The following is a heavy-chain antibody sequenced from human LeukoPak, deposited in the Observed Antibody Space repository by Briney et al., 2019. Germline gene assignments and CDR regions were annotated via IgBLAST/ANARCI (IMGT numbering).Heavy chain of an antibody. CDR3: ARQIEMATIWFDY. D-gene: IGHD5-24*01. CDR2: IYYSGST. J-gene: IGHJ4*02. CDR1: GGSISSSSYY. Sequence: SETLSLTCTVSGGSISSSSYYWGWIRQPPGKGLERIGSIYYSGSTYYNPSLKSRVTISVDTSKNQFSLKLSSVTAADTAVYYCARQIEMATIWFDYWGQGTLVTVSS. V-gene: IGHV4-39*01.